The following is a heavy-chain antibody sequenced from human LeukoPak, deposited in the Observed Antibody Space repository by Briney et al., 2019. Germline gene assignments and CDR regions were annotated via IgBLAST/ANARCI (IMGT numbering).Heavy chain of an antibody. Sequence: PGGSLRLSCAASGFTFSSYSMNWVRQAPGKGLEWVSYISSSSSTIYYADSVKGRFTISRDNAKNSLYLQMNSLRAEDTAVYYCARDLGSYYDSSGLSNYWGQGTLVTVSS. J-gene: IGHJ4*02. D-gene: IGHD3-22*01. CDR2: ISSSSSTI. V-gene: IGHV3-48*01. CDR1: GFTFSSYS. CDR3: ARDLGSYYDSSGLSNY.